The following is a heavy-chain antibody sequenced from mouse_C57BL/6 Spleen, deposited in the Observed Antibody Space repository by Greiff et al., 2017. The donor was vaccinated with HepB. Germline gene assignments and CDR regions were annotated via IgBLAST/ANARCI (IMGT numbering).Heavy chain of an antibody. CDR2: IYPGDGDT. J-gene: IGHJ2*01. CDR3: ARSRYDYPPFDY. V-gene: IGHV1-82*01. CDR1: GYAFSSSW. D-gene: IGHD2-4*01. Sequence: VQLQQSGPELVKPGASVKISCKASGYAFSSSWMNWVKQRPGKGLEWIGRIYPGDGDTNYNGKFKGKATLTADKSSSTAYMQLSSLTSEDSAVYFCARSRYDYPPFDYWGQGTTLTVSS.